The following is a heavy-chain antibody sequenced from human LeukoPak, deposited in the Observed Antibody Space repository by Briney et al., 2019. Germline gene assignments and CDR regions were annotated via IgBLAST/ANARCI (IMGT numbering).Heavy chain of an antibody. CDR1: GDSISRYY. Sequence: SETLSLTCTVSGDSISRYYWTWIRQPPGKGLEWIGHIFYTGSTSYKPSLKGRVTMSVDRSRNQFSLRLTSVTAADTAVYYCARAGPWQIDPWGQGTLVTVSS. V-gene: IGHV4-59*01. CDR3: ARAGPWQIDP. CDR2: IFYTGST. D-gene: IGHD3-10*01. J-gene: IGHJ5*02.